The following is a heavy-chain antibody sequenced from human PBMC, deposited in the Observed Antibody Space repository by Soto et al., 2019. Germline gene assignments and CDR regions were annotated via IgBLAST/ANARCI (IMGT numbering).Heavy chain of an antibody. CDR2: IYYSGST. D-gene: IGHD5-12*01. CDR3: ARDSYSGYDLFDY. CDR1: GGSISSYY. J-gene: IGHJ4*02. V-gene: IGHV4-59*12. Sequence: SETLSLTCTVSGGSISSYYWSWIRQPPGKGLEWIGYIYYSGSTNYNPSLKSRVTISVDTSKNQFSLQLNSVTPEDTAVYYCARDSYSGYDLFDYWGQGTLVTVSS.